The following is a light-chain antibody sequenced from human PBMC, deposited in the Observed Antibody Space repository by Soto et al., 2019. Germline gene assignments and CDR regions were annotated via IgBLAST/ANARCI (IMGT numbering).Light chain of an antibody. V-gene: IGKV3-11*01. CDR3: QQRHMRPIT. Sequence: EVVLTQSPVTLSLSPGERATLSCRASQSFRGLLAWYPQKPGQAPRLLSYDAYKRATGIPPRFSGSASGTDFALTISSPEPEDPAVYYCQQRHMRPITFPQGTRLEIK. CDR2: DAY. CDR1: QSFRGL. J-gene: IGKJ5*01.